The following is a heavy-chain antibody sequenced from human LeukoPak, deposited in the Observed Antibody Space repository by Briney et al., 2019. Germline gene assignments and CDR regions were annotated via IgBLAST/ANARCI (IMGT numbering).Heavy chain of an antibody. CDR1: GGSISSYY. V-gene: IGHV4-59*01. D-gene: IGHD4-17*01. J-gene: IGHJ3*02. CDR2: IYYSGST. CDR3: ARDTSAVTIRDAFDI. Sequence: SETLSLTCTVSGGSISSYYWSWIRQPPGKGLEWIGYIYYSGSTNYNPSLKSRVTISVDTSKNQFSLKLSSVTAADTAVYYCARDTSAVTIRDAFDIWGQGTMVTVSS.